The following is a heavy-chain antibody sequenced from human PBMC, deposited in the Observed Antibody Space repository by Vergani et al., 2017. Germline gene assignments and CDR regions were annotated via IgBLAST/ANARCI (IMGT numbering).Heavy chain of an antibody. CDR2: IYYSGST. Sequence: QLQLQESGPGLVKPSETLSLTCTVSGGSISSSSYYWGWIRQPPGKGLGWIGSIYYSGSTYYNPSLKSRVTISVDTSKNQFSLKLSSVTAADTAVYDCATLKQLDVFDYWGQGTLVTVSS. D-gene: IGHD6-13*01. V-gene: IGHV4-39*01. J-gene: IGHJ4*02. CDR1: GGSISSSSYY. CDR3: ATLKQLDVFDY.